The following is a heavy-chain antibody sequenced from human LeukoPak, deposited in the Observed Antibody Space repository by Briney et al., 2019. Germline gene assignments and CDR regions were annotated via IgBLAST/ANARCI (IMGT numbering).Heavy chain of an antibody. CDR1: GGSVSDYY. CDR3: ARCVVAAGIFSWFDP. D-gene: IGHD6-25*01. J-gene: IGHJ5*02. V-gene: IGHV4-4*07. CDR2: MYISGST. Sequence: SETLSLICTVSGGSVSDYYWSWIRQPAGKGLEFIGRMYISGSTNYNPSLKSRVTISADTSKNQFSLKLSSVTAADTAVYYCARCVVAAGIFSWFDPWGQGILVTVSS.